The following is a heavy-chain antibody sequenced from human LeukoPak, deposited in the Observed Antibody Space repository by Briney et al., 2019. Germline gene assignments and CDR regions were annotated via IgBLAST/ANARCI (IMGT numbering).Heavy chain of an antibody. Sequence: SETLSLTCTVSGGSISSGDYWWGWIRQPPGKGLEWIASINHRGGTHYNPPLKSRVTISVDTSKNQFSLNLRPVTAADTAVYYCARQIGRDLWSFDYWGQGTLVTVSP. CDR3: ARQIGRDLWSFDY. CDR1: GGSISSGDYW. V-gene: IGHV4-39*01. D-gene: IGHD2-21*01. J-gene: IGHJ4*02. CDR2: INHRGGT.